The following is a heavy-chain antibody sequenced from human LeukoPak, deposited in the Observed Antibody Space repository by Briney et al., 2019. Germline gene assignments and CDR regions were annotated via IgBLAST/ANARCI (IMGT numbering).Heavy chain of an antibody. Sequence: PGGSLRLSCSASGFTFSSYEMNWVRPAPGKGLEWVAFIRYVERDKYYADSVKGRFTISRDNSKNTLYLQMNSLRDDDTAVYYCVKDLMRDQWFGESWGKGTLVTVSP. CDR2: IRYVERDK. CDR3: VKDLMRDQWFGES. D-gene: IGHD3-10*01. CDR1: GFTFSSYE. V-gene: IGHV3-30*02. J-gene: IGHJ5*02.